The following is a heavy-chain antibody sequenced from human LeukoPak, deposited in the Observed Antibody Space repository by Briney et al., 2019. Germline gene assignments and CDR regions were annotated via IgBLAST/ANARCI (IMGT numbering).Heavy chain of an antibody. CDR1: GFSLSTSGVG. J-gene: IGHJ4*02. V-gene: IGHV2-5*01. Sequence: ESGPTLVKPTQTLTLTCTFSGFSLSTSGVGVGWIRQPPGKALEWLALIYWNDDKRYSPSLKSRLTITKDTSKNQVVLTMTNMDPVDTATYYCAHRGGYKNSFDYWGQGTLVTVSS. CDR2: IYWNDDK. D-gene: IGHD5-24*01. CDR3: AHRGGYKNSFDY.